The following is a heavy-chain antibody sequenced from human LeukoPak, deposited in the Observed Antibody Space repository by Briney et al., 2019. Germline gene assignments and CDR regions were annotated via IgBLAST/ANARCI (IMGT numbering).Heavy chain of an antibody. CDR3: ARGYYYDSSGYYPAKYYFDY. Sequence: GASVKVSCKASVYTFTGYYMHWVRQALGQGLEWMGWINPNSGGTNYAQKFQGWVTMTRDTSISTAYMELSRLRSDDTAVYYCARGYYYDSSGYYPAKYYFDYWGQGTLVTVSS. CDR2: INPNSGGT. D-gene: IGHD3-22*01. CDR1: VYTFTGYY. J-gene: IGHJ4*02. V-gene: IGHV1-2*04.